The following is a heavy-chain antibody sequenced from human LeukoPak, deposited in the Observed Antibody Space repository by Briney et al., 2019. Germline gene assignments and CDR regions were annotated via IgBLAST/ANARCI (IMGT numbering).Heavy chain of an antibody. CDR3: ARGKYYYDSNSSYRYFDP. Sequence: GGSLRLSCAASGFTFSSYSMNWVRQAPGKGLEWVSSISSSSSYIYYADSVKGRFTISRDNAKNSLYLQMNSLRAEDTAVYYCARGKYYYDSNSSYRYFDPWGQGTLVTVSS. J-gene: IGHJ5*02. V-gene: IGHV3-21*04. CDR2: ISSSSSYI. CDR1: GFTFSSYS. D-gene: IGHD3-22*01.